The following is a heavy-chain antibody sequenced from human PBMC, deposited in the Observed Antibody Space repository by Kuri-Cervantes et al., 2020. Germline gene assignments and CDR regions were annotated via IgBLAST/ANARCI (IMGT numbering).Heavy chain of an antibody. CDR3: ARDDNWGFDY. CDR2: ISRDSGAA. CDR1: RFTFSSYW. D-gene: IGHD1-1*01. V-gene: IGHV3-48*02. J-gene: IGHJ4*02. Sequence: GGSLRLSCAASRFTFSSYWMSWVRQAPGKGLEFVSYISRDSGAAYYGDSVKGRFTISRDNAKNSLYLQMNSLSDEDTAVYYCARDDNWGFDYWGQGTPVTVSS.